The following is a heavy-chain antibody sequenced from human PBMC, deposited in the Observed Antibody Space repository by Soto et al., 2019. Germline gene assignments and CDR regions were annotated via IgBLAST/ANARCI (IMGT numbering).Heavy chain of an antibody. Sequence: KPSETLSLTCTVSGGSISSGGYYWSWIRQHPGKGLEWIGYIYYSGSTYYNPSLKSRVTISVDTSKNQFSLKLSSVTAADTAVYYCARDAGTVTPYFDYWGQGTLVTVSS. V-gene: IGHV4-31*03. CDR2: IYYSGST. CDR3: ARDAGTVTPYFDY. CDR1: GGSISSGGYY. J-gene: IGHJ4*02. D-gene: IGHD4-4*01.